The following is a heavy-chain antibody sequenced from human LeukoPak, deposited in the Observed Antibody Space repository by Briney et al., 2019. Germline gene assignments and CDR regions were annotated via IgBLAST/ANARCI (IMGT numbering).Heavy chain of an antibody. V-gene: IGHV1-8*01. CDR2: MNPNSGNT. Sequence: GASVTLSFTSSVYTFTIYDINWVRQAPGQGLEWMGWMNPNSGNTGYAQKFQGRVTMTRNTSISTAYMELSSLRSEDTAVYYCARGAPMPYCSSTSCYAANYYYYMDVWGKGTTVTVSS. CDR3: ARGAPMPYCSSTSCYAANYYYYMDV. CDR1: VYTFTIYD. J-gene: IGHJ6*03. D-gene: IGHD2-2*01.